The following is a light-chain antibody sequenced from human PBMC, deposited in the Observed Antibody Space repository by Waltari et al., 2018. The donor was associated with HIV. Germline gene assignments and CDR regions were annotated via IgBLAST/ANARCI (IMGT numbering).Light chain of an antibody. J-gene: IGLJ2*01. CDR3: ATWDDSLNGVL. V-gene: IGLV1-44*01. CDR1: NSNVGSNA. CDR2: SND. Sequence: QSILTQSPSASTAPGQGVTISCSGSNSNVGSNAVNWYQRLPGTAPKLLIYSNDKRPSGVPDRFTGSKSGASAFLAISGLQSEDEGDYYCATWDDSLNGVLFGGGTKVTVL.